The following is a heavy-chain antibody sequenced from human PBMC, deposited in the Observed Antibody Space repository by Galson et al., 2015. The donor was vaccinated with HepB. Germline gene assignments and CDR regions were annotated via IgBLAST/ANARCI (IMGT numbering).Heavy chain of an antibody. CDR1: GFSLNDNAVG. D-gene: IGHD5-24*01. CDR3: AHTAGWLPDY. Sequence: LVKPTQTLTLTCTFSGFSLNDNAVGVAWIRQPPGKALEWPALIYWDDVRHYNPSLNNRLAITKDSSKNQVVLTLSDIDPVDTATYYCAHTAGWLPDYWGQGTLVTVST. J-gene: IGHJ4*02. V-gene: IGHV2-5*02. CDR2: IYWDDVR.